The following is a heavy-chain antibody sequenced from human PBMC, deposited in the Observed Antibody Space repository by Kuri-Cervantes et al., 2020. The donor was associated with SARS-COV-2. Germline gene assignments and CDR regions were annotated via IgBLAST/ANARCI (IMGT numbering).Heavy chain of an antibody. CDR2: INSDGSST. J-gene: IGHJ5*02. V-gene: IGHV3-74*01. D-gene: IGHD2-2*01. Sequence: GESLKISCAASGFTFSSYWMHWVRQAPGKGLVWVSRINSDGSSTSYADSVKGRFTISRDNAKNTLYLQMNSLRAEDTAVSYCARDRLRYCSSTSCYGWFDPWGQGTLVTVSS. CDR3: ARDRLRYCSSTSCYGWFDP. CDR1: GFTFSSYW.